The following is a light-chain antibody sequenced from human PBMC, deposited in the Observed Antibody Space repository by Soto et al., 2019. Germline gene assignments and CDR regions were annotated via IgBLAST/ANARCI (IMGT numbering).Light chain of an antibody. CDR2: EGN. J-gene: IGLJ1*01. V-gene: IGLV2-23*01. Sequence: QSVLSQPASVSGSPGQSITISCTGTGSDIGSYNLVSWYQHLPDKAPKLMIYEGNTRPSGVSNRFSGSKSDNTASLTISGLQPEDEAVYFCSSYAGTSTYVFGSGTKVTVL. CDR3: SSYAGTSTYV. CDR1: GSDIGSYNL.